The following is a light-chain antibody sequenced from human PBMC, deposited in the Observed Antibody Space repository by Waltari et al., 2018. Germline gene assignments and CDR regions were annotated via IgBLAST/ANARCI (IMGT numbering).Light chain of an antibody. CDR2: DAS. CDR1: QRVSSY. CDR3: QQRSNGPIT. V-gene: IGKV3-11*01. J-gene: IGKJ5*01. Sequence: IVFTQSPATLSFSPGERATLSCRASQRVSSYLAWYQQKPGQAPRLLIYDASNRATGIPARFSGSGSGTDFTLTISSLEPEDFAVYYCQQRSNGPITFGQGTRLEIK.